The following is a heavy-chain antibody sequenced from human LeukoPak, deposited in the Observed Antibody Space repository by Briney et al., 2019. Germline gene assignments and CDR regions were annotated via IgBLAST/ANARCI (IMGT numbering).Heavy chain of an antibody. J-gene: IGHJ4*02. V-gene: IGHV4-39*01. D-gene: IGHD3-9*01. Sequence: PSETLSLTCTVSGGSISSSSYYWGWIRQPPGKGLEWIGSTYSSGSTYYNPSLKSRVTISVDTSKNQFSLKLNSVTAADTAVYYCARSIQDYDILNYWGQGTLVTVSS. CDR1: GGSISSSSYY. CDR2: TYSSGST. CDR3: ARSIQDYDILNY.